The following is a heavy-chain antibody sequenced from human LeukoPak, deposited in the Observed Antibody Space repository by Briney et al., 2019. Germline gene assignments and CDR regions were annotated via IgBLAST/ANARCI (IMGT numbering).Heavy chain of an antibody. CDR2: INHGGST. V-gene: IGHV4-34*01. CDR1: GGSFSDYY. Sequence: PSETLSLTCAVYGGSFSDYYWSWFRQPPGKGLEWIGEINHGGSTNYNPSLKSRVTISVDTSKKQFSLKLSSVTAADTAVYYCGYSSGYQQQWGQGTLVTVSS. D-gene: IGHD3-22*01. CDR3: GYSSGYQQQ. J-gene: IGHJ1*01.